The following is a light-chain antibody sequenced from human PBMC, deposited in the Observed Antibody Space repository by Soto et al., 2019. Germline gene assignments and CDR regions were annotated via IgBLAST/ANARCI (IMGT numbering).Light chain of an antibody. Sequence: EIVLTQSPATLSLSPGDRATLSCRASQSVRGYLAWYQQKLGQAPRLLISDAYNRAAGVPARFSGSGSGADFTLTISSLEPEDFAVYYCQQRSAWPLTFGGGTKVEIK. V-gene: IGKV3-11*01. CDR3: QQRSAWPLT. J-gene: IGKJ4*01. CDR1: QSVRGY. CDR2: DAY.